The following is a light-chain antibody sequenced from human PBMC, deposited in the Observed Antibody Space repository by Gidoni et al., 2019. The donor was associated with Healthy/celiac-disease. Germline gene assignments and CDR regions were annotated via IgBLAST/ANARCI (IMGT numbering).Light chain of an antibody. J-gene: IGKJ4*01. Sequence: DIQMTQSPSTLSASVGDRVTITCRASQSISSWLAWYQQKPGKATKLLIYKASSLESGVPSRFSGSGSGTEFTLTISSLQPDDFATYYCQQYNSYSWLTFXGXTKVEIK. CDR2: KAS. CDR1: QSISSW. CDR3: QQYNSYSWLT. V-gene: IGKV1-5*03.